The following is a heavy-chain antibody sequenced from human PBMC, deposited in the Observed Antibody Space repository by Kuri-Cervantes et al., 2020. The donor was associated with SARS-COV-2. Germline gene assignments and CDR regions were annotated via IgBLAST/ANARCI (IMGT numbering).Heavy chain of an antibody. CDR3: ARASHLKRMTNFGVGNNYYYGMDV. V-gene: IGHV1-2*04. CDR2: INPNSGGT. D-gene: IGHD3-3*01. J-gene: IGHJ6*02. CDR1: GYTFPGYY. Sequence: ASVKVSCKASGYTFPGYYMHWVRQAPGQGLEWMGWINPNSGGTNFAQKFQGWVTMTRDTSISTAYMELSRLTSDDTAVYYCARASHLKRMTNFGVGNNYYYGMDVWGQGTTVTVSS.